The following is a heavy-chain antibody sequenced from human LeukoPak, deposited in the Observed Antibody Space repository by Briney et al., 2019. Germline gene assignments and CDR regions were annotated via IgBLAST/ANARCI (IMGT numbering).Heavy chain of an antibody. Sequence: PSETLSPTCTVSGGSISSYYWSWIRQPPGKGLEWIGYIYYSGSTNYNPSLKSRVTISVDTSKNQFSLKLSSVTAADTAVYYCARSRGIVDYWGQGTLVTVSS. CDR3: ARSRGIVDY. D-gene: IGHD2-21*01. CDR1: GGSISSYY. J-gene: IGHJ4*02. V-gene: IGHV4-59*08. CDR2: IYYSGST.